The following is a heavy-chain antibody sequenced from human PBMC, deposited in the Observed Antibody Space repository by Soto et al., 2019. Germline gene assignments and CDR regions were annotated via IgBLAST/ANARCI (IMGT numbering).Heavy chain of an antibody. CDR3: ARDRLRYNWNDFPYYYYGMDV. CDR1: GFTFSSYA. V-gene: IGHV3-30-3*01. Sequence: QVQLVESGGGVVQPGRSLRLSCAASGFTFSSYAMHWVRQAPGKGLEWVAVISYDGSNKYYADSVKGRFTISRDNSKNTLHLPMNSLRAEDTAVYYCARDRLRYNWNDFPYYYYGMDVWGQGTTVTVSS. CDR2: ISYDGSNK. D-gene: IGHD1-1*01. J-gene: IGHJ6*02.